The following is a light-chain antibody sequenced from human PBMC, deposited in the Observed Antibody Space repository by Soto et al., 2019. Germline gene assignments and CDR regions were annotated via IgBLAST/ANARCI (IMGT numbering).Light chain of an antibody. CDR1: QSITTY. J-gene: IGKJ3*01. CDR2: GAS. CDR3: QQSYNSPPA. Sequence: QMTQSPSSLSVSVGDSVTITCRSSQSITTYLNWYQQKPGKGPRLLIYGASSLPSGVPVRFAGSGSGTNFTLTISSLQPEDFAVYYCQQSYNSPPAFGSGTKVEIK. V-gene: IGKV1-39*01.